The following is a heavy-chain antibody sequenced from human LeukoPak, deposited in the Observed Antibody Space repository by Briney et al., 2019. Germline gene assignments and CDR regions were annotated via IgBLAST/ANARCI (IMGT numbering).Heavy chain of an antibody. J-gene: IGHJ4*02. D-gene: IGHD3-10*02. CDR2: IYYSGST. CDR1: GGSISSSSYY. CDR3: ARRRTMFGYFAGEFDY. V-gene: IGHV4-39*01. Sequence: PSETLSLTCTVSGGSISSSSYYWGWIRQPPGKGLEWIGSIYYSGSTNNNPSLESRVTISVDTSKNQFSLKLSSVTAADTAVYYCARRRTMFGYFAGEFDYWGQGTLVTVSS.